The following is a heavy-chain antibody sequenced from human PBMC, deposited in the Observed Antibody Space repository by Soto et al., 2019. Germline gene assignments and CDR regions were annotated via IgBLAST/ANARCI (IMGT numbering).Heavy chain of an antibody. V-gene: IGHV1-46*01. D-gene: IGHD3-10*01. CDR3: ARDVSSDTTGFRGYDL. J-gene: IGHJ4*02. Sequence: ASVKVSCKASGYTFTSYYMHWVRQAPGQGLEWMGIINPSGGSTSYAQKFQGRVTMTRDTSTSTVYMELSSLTSEDTAIYYCARDVSSDTTGFRGYDLWGQGTQVTVSS. CDR1: GYTFTSYY. CDR2: INPSGGST.